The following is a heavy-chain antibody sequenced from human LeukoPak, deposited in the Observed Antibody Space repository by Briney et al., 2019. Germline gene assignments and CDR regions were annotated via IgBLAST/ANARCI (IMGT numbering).Heavy chain of an antibody. V-gene: IGHV3-66*02. D-gene: IGHD4-11*01. CDR1: GFTVSSNY. CDR3: ARDSNPEPYYYYGMDV. Sequence: GGSLRLSCAASGFTVSSNYMSWVHQAPGKGLEWVSVIYSGGSTYYADSVKGRFTISRDNSKNTLYLQMNSLRAEDTAVYYCARDSNPEPYYYYGMDVWGQGTTVTVSS. J-gene: IGHJ6*02. CDR2: IYSGGST.